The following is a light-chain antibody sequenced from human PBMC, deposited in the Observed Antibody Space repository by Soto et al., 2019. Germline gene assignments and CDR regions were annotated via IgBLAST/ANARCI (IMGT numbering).Light chain of an antibody. CDR1: ISNIGNNY. CDR3: GAWDTSLGAWV. CDR2: END. Sequence: QSVLTQPTSVSAAPGQKVTISCSGSISNIGNNYVSWYQQFPTTAPKLLIHENDMRPAGTPDRFSGSKSDTSATLGITGLQPGDEADYYCGAWDTSLGAWVFGGGTQLTVL. V-gene: IGLV1-51*02. J-gene: IGLJ3*02.